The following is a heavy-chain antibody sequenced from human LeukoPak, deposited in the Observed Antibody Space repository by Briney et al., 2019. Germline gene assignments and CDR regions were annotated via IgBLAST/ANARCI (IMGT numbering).Heavy chain of an antibody. D-gene: IGHD3-10*02. CDR3: ARERITMVGEPLNWFDP. V-gene: IGHV1-8*01. J-gene: IGHJ5*02. CDR1: GYTFTSYD. Sequence: ASVKVSYKASGYTFTSYDINWVRQATGQGLEWMGWMNPDSGNTGYAQKFQGRVTMTRNTSISTAYMELSSLRSEDTAVYYCARERITMVGEPLNWFDPWGQGTLVAVSS. CDR2: MNPDSGNT.